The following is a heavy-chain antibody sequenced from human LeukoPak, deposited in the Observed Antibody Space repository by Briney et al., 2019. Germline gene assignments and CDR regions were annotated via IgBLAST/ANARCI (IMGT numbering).Heavy chain of an antibody. D-gene: IGHD3-22*01. J-gene: IGHJ3*02. CDR1: GGSISSSSYY. CDR2: IYYSGST. Sequence: SETLSLTCTVSGGSISSSSYYWGWIRQPPGKGLEWIGSIYYSGSTYYNPSLKSRVTISVDTSKNQFSLKLSSVTAADTAVYYCARAPFGGYYDSSGLCDIWGQGTMVTVSS. CDR3: ARAPFGGYYDSSGLCDI. V-gene: IGHV4-39*07.